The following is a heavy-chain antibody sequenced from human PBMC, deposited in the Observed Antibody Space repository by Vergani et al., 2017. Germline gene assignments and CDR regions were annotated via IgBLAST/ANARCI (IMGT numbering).Heavy chain of an antibody. CDR3: ARAGNMRGKWELPARLRFDP. J-gene: IGHJ5*02. CDR2: IKHSGST. D-gene: IGHD1-26*01. CDR1: GGSFSGYY. Sequence: QVQLQQWGAGLLKPSETLSLTCAVYGGSFSGYYWSWIRQPPGKGLEWIGEIKHSGSTNTNPYPKRRVTISGDTSKTQFSLKMSSVTAADTAVYYCARAGNMRGKWELPARLRFDPWGQGTLVTVSS. V-gene: IGHV4-34*01.